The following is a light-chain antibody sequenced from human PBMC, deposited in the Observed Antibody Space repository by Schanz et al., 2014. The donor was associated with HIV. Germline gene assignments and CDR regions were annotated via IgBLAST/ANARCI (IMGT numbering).Light chain of an antibody. Sequence: QSVLTQPPSVSGAPGQGVSISCTGSNSNIGATSHVHWYQQVPGTAPKFLISTDGGRPSGVPDRFSVSKSGASASLVISGLRSEDEADYYCTAWDDSLSGQVFGGGTKLTVL. CDR1: NSNIGATSH. V-gene: IGLV1-40*01. J-gene: IGLJ3*02. CDR3: TAWDDSLSGQV. CDR2: TDG.